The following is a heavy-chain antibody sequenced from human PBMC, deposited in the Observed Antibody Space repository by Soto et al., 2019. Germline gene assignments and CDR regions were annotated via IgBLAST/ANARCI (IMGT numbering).Heavy chain of an antibody. Sequence: SETLSLTCAVSGGSISSGGYSWSWIRQPPGKGLEWIGYIYHSGSTYYNPSLKSRVTISVDRSKNQFSLKLSSVTAADTAVYYCARAPNGGRFGVVTPFDYWGQGTLVTVSS. CDR3: ARAPNGGRFGVVTPFDY. CDR1: GGSISSGGYS. CDR2: IYHSGST. V-gene: IGHV4-30-2*01. J-gene: IGHJ4*02. D-gene: IGHD3-3*01.